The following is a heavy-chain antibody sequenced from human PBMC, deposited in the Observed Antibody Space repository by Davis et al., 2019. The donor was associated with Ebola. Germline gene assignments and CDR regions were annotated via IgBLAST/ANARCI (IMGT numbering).Heavy chain of an antibody. CDR2: ISDSSTTI. CDR1: GFTFSSYS. J-gene: IGHJ6*04. Sequence: GGSLRLSCAASGFTFSSYSMNWVRQAPGKGLEWVSYISDSSTTIYYADSVKGRFTISRDNSKNTLYLQMNSLRAEDTAVYYCAKDLAFDYGLGYYYYGMDVWGKGTTVNVSS. D-gene: IGHD4/OR15-4a*01. CDR3: AKDLAFDYGLGYYYYGMDV. V-gene: IGHV3-48*01.